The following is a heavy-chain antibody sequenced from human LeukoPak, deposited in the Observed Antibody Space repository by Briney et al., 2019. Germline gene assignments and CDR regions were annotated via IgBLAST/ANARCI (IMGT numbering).Heavy chain of an antibody. CDR1: GGSISSYY. CDR3: ARLPMAVTPHVDY. CDR2: IYYSGSA. V-gene: IGHV4-59*08. Sequence: SETLSLTCTVSGGSISSYYWSWIRQPPGKGLEWIGYIYYSGSADYNPSLNSRVAISVDTSKNQFSLKLSYVTAADTAVYYCARLPMAVTPHVDYWGQGTLVTVSS. D-gene: IGHD2-21*02. J-gene: IGHJ4*02.